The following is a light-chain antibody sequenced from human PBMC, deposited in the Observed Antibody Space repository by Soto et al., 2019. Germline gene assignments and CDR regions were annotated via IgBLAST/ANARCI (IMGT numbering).Light chain of an antibody. CDR2: YAS. V-gene: IGKV1-39*01. CDR3: QQSYSNPWT. CDR1: QRISRY. J-gene: IGKJ1*01. Sequence: DLQMTQSPSSLSASVGDRVTITCRASQRISRYFNWFQQKPGKAPKLLISYASSLQSGVPSRFSGSGSGTDFTLTINSLQPEDVAVYYCQQSYSNPWTFGQGTKVEIK.